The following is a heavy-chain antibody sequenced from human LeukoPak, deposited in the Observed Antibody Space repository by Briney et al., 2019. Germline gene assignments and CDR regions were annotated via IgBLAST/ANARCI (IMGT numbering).Heavy chain of an antibody. CDR3: ARATYYYGSGSYSFDY. CDR1: GGPFSGYY. D-gene: IGHD3-10*01. CDR2: INHSGST. J-gene: IGHJ4*02. Sequence: KPSETLSLTCAVYGGPFSGYYWSWIRQPPGKGLEWIGEINHSGSTNYSPSLKSRVTISVDTSKNQFSLKLSSVTAADTAVYYCARATYYYGSGSYSFDYWGQGTLVTVSS. V-gene: IGHV4-34*01.